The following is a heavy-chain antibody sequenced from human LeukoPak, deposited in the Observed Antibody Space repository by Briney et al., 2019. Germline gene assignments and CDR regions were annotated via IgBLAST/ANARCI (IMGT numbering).Heavy chain of an antibody. CDR2: ISPYNGNT. CDR1: GYTFTNYG. J-gene: IGHJ6*03. V-gene: IGHV1-18*01. D-gene: IGHD5-12*01. Sequence: ASVKVSCKASGYTFTNYGITWVRQAPGQGLEWMGWISPYNGNTNYVQNLQGRVTMTTDTSTSTSYMELRSLRSDDTAVYYCARVPAYDRIYYYYYMDVWGKGTTVTISS. CDR3: ARVPAYDRIYYYYYMDV.